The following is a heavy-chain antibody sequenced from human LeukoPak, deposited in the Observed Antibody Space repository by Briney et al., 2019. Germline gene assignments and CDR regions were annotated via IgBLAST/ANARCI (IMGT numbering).Heavy chain of an antibody. CDR3: ARARRYYYDSGGYYYYYYGMDV. CDR1: GFTVSSNY. Sequence: GGSLRLSCAASGFTVSSNYMSWVRQAPGKGLEWVSVIYSGGSTYYADSVKGRFTISRDNSKNTLYLQMNSLRAEDTAVYYCARARRYYYDSGGYYYYYYGMDVWGQGTTVTVSS. V-gene: IGHV3-66*01. D-gene: IGHD3-22*01. J-gene: IGHJ6*02. CDR2: IYSGGST.